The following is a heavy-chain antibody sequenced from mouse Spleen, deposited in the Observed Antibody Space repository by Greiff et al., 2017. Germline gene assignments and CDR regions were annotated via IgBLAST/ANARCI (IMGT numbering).Heavy chain of an antibody. J-gene: IGHJ4*01. CDR1: GFTFSDYY. Sequence: DVKLVESEGGLVQPGSSMKLSCTASGFTFSDYYMAWVRQVPEKGLEWVANINYDGSSTYYLDSLKSRFIISRDNAKNILYLQMSSLKSEDTATYYCAREGDGYPYAMDYWGQGTSVTVSS. D-gene: IGHD2-3*01. CDR3: AREGDGYPYAMDY. V-gene: IGHV5-16*01. CDR2: INYDGSST.